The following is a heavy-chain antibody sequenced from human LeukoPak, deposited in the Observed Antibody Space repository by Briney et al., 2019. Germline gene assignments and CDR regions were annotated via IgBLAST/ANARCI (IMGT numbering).Heavy chain of an antibody. CDR3: ARGRGITMVRGIPKLGAVDYGMDV. D-gene: IGHD3-10*01. Sequence: PSENLSRTGAVHGGSFIGYYWSWIRPRQGKGREWIGEINHSGSTNYNPAVKSRVTISVDTSKNQFSLKLSSVTAADTAVYYCARGRGITMVRGIPKLGAVDYGMDVWGKGTTVTVSS. CDR2: INHSGST. CDR1: GGSFIGYY. J-gene: IGHJ6*04. V-gene: IGHV4-34*01.